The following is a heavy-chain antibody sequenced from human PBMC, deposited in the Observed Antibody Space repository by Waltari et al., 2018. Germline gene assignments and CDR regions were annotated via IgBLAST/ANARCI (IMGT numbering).Heavy chain of an antibody. V-gene: IGHV3-48*03. Sequence: EVQLVESGGGLVNRGGSLRLSCAASGFTFRSFEMNWVRQAPGKGLEWVAYISNFGGTVYYADSVQGRFIISRDNVKNSLDLQMDSLTAEDTAVYYCAIFPAYSSAWSADYWGRGTRVTVSS. CDR2: ISNFGGTV. J-gene: IGHJ4*02. CDR1: GFTFRSFE. D-gene: IGHD6-19*01. CDR3: AIFPAYSSAWSADY.